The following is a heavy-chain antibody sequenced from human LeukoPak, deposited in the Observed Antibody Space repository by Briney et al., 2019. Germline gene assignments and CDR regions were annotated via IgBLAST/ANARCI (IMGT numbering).Heavy chain of an antibody. CDR3: ARDSGTYRSSFNPDY. CDR1: GFTFSSNY. Sequence: PGGSLRLSCAASGFTFSSNYMSWVRQAPGKGLECVSGMYGGGRICYEVSVKGRCPIYKDNSQNTLYLQMSGLRAEDTAVYYCARDSGTYRSSFNPDYWGQGTLVTVSS. CDR2: MYGGGRI. J-gene: IGHJ4*02. D-gene: IGHD6-13*01. V-gene: IGHV3-53*01.